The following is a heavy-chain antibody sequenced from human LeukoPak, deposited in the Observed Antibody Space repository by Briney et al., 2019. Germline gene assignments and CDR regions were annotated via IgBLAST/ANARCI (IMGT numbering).Heavy chain of an antibody. CDR3: ATYRQVLLPFES. CDR2: ISSSGSTI. D-gene: IGHD2-8*02. V-gene: IGHV3-11*01. CDR1: GFTFDDYG. J-gene: IGHJ4*02. Sequence: GGSLRLSCAASGFTFDDYGMSWVRQAPGKGLEWVSYISSSGSTIYYADSVKGRFTISRDNAKNSLYLQMNSLRAEDTAIYYCATYRQVLLPFESWGQGTLVTVSS.